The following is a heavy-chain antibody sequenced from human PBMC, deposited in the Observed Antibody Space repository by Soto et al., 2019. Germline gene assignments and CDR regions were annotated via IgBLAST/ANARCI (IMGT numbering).Heavy chain of an antibody. CDR1: GFPFSRHA. D-gene: IGHD2-15*01. V-gene: IGHV3-23*01. Sequence: GSLRLSCAASGFPFSRHAMSWVRQAPGKRLEWVSAISGSGGSTYYADAVKGLFSNSRDNSNSTVFLQMNSLRAEDTAVYYCAKDQSSGGGVSGDFDSWGQGTLVTVSS. CDR3: AKDQSSGGGVSGDFDS. J-gene: IGHJ4*02. CDR2: ISGSGGST.